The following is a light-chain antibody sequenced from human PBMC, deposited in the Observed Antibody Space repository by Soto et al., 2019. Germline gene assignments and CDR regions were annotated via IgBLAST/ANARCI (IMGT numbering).Light chain of an antibody. Sequence: EMVLPQSPGTLSLSPGERATLSCRASQSVSSSYLAWYQQKPGQAPMLLIYGASSRATGIPDRFSGSGSGTAFTLTISRLEPEDFAVYYCQQYGSSPPTFGQGTKVEIK. CDR2: GAS. CDR1: QSVSSSY. CDR3: QQYGSSPPT. J-gene: IGKJ1*01. V-gene: IGKV3-20*01.